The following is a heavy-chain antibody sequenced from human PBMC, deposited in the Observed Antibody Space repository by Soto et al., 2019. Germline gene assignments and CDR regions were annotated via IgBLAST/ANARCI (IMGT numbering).Heavy chain of an antibody. J-gene: IGHJ4*02. CDR3: ARGRYGDY. D-gene: IGHD1-1*01. CDR1: GYAFTTYG. CDR2: ISAHNGNT. Sequence: QVHLVQSGAEVKKPGASVKVSCNGSGYAFTTYGITWVRQAPGQGLEWMGWISAHNGNTNYAQKLQGRVTVTRDTSTSTAYMELRSLRSDDTAVYYCARGRYGDYWGQGALVTGSS. V-gene: IGHV1-18*01.